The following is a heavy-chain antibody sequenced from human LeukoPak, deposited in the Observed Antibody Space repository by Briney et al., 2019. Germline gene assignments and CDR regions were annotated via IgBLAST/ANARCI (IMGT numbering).Heavy chain of an antibody. V-gene: IGHV1-2*02. J-gene: IGHJ4*02. CDR3: ARGDSYGKVEFDY. D-gene: IGHD5-18*01. CDR2: INPNSGGT. CDR1: GYTFTGYY. Sequence: GASVKVSCKASGYTFTGYYMHWVRQAPGQGLEWMGWINPNSGGTNYAQKFQGRVTMTRDTSISTAYMELSRLRSDDTAVYYCARGDSYGKVEFDYWGQGTLVTVSS.